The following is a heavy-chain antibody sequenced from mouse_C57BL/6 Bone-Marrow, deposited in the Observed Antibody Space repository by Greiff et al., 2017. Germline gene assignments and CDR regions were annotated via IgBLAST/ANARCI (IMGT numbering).Heavy chain of an antibody. V-gene: IGHV5-4*01. CDR3: ACDGYYNLFAY. J-gene: IGHJ2*01. CDR1: GFTFSSYA. Sequence: EVQGVEPGGGLVKPGGSLKLSCAASGFTFSSYAMTWVSQTPGKRLEWVATISDGGSYTYYPDNVKGRFTMTRDKANNNLYLQLSNLKSEDTAFYYCACDGYYNLFAYWGQGTPLTVSS. CDR2: ISDGGSYT. D-gene: IGHD2-3*01.